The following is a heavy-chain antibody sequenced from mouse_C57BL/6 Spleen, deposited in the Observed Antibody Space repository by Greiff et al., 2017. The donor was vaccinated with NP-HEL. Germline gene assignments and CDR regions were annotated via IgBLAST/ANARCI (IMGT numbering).Heavy chain of an antibody. V-gene: IGHV1-18*01. J-gene: IGHJ4*01. Sequence: EVQLQQSGPELVKPGASVKIPCKASGYTFTDYNMDWVKQSHGKSLEWIGELNPHNGSTIYNQKFKGKATLTVDKYSSTAYMELRSLTSEDTAVYYCALYYDGSSYDALYAMDYWGQGTSVTVAS. CDR3: ALYYDGSSYDALYAMDY. CDR2: LNPHNGST. D-gene: IGHD1-1*01. CDR1: GYTFTDYN.